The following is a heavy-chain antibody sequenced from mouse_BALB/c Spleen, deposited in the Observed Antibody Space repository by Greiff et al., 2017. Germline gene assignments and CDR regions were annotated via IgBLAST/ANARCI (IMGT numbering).Heavy chain of an antibody. J-gene: IGHJ3*01. V-gene: IGHV5-4*02. CDR1: GFTFSDYY. CDR2: ISDGGSYT. CDR3: ARDGEKLYGYAWFAY. Sequence: DVKLQESGGGLVKPGGSLKLSCAASGFTFSDYYMYWVRQTPEKRLEWVATISDGGSYTYYPDSVKGRFTISRDNAKNNLYLQMSSLKSEDTAMYYCARDGEKLYGYAWFAYWGQGTLVTVSA. D-gene: IGHD1-2*01.